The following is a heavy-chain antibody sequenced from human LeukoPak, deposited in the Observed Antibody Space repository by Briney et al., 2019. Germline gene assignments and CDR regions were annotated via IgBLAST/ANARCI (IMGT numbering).Heavy chain of an antibody. CDR2: ISAYNGNT. CDR1: GYTFTSYG. CDR3: ARDRDDSVYDFWSGHYKYYYYMDV. Sequence: VASVKVSCKASGYTFTSYGINWVRQAPGQGLEWMGWISAYNGNTNYAEKLQGRVSMTTDISTSTAYMELRSLRSDDTAVYYCARDRDDSVYDFWSGHYKYYYYMDVWGKGTTVTVTS. J-gene: IGHJ6*03. V-gene: IGHV1-18*01. D-gene: IGHD3-3*01.